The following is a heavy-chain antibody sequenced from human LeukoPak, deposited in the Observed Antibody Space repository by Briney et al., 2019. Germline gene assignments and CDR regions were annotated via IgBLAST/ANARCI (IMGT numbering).Heavy chain of an antibody. Sequence: PGGSLRLSCAASGFTFSTYWMSWVRQAPGKGLEWVANINQDGSEQYYVDSVKGRFTISRDNAKNSLYLQMNSLREEDTAVYYCARVATATTNNWFDPWGQGTLVTVSS. CDR3: ARVATATTNNWFDP. D-gene: IGHD4-17*01. CDR1: GFTFSTYW. V-gene: IGHV3-7*01. J-gene: IGHJ5*02. CDR2: INQDGSEQ.